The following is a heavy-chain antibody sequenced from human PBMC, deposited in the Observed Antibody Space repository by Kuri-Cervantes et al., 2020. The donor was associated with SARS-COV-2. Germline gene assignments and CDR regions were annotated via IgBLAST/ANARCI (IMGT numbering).Heavy chain of an antibody. Sequence: GRSLRLSSAASGFTFTDYAMSCVRQAPGGGPEWVACISDTGGTTTYADSVKGRFTISRDNSKNTVSLQMHSLRAEDTAIYYCAKPYGDYFGPNDYWGQGTLVTVSS. CDR1: GFTFTDYA. CDR2: ISDTGGTT. J-gene: IGHJ4*02. D-gene: IGHD4-17*01. V-gene: IGHV3-23*01. CDR3: AKPYGDYFGPNDY.